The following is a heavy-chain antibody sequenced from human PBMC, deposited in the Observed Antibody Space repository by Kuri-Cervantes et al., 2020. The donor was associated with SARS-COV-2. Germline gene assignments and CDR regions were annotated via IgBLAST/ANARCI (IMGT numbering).Heavy chain of an antibody. CDR3: AREMEIGYSYGFLRYMDV. V-gene: IGHV1-69*06. J-gene: IGHJ6*03. Sequence: SVKVSCKASGGTFSSYTISWVRQAPGQGLEWMGGIIPIFGTANYAQKFQGRVTITADKSTSTAYMELSSLRSDDTAVYYCAREMEIGYSYGFLRYMDVWGKGATVTVSS. D-gene: IGHD5-18*01. CDR2: IIPIFGTA. CDR1: GGTFSSYT.